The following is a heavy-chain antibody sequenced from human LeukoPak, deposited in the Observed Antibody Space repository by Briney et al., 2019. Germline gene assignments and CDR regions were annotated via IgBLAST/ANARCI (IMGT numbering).Heavy chain of an antibody. CDR2: ISSSSGTI. CDR1: GFTFSSYS. CDR3: ARVWGYRNGFDY. V-gene: IGHV3-48*02. Sequence: PGGSLRLSCAASGFTFSSYSMNWVRQAPGQGLEWVSYISSSSGTIYYADSVKGRFTISRDNAKNSLYLQMNSLRDEDTAVYYCARVWGYRNGFDYWGQGTLVTVSS. J-gene: IGHJ4*02. D-gene: IGHD5-12*01.